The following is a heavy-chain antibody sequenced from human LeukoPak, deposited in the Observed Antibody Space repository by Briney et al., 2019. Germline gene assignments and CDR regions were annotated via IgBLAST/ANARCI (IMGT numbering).Heavy chain of an antibody. V-gene: IGHV1-3*03. J-gene: IGHJ5*02. CDR1: GYTFTSYA. Sequence: ASVKVSCKASGYTFTSYAMHWVRQAPGQRLEWMGWINAGNGNTKYSQEFQGRVTITRDTSASTAYMELSSLRSEDMAVYYCARARLLWFGNWFDPWGQGTLVTVSS. CDR2: INAGNGNT. CDR3: ARARLLWFGNWFDP. D-gene: IGHD3-10*01.